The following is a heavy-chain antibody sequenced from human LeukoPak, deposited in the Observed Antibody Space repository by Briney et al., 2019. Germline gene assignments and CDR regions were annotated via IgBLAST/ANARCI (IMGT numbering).Heavy chain of an antibody. J-gene: IGHJ4*02. CDR1: GFTFSNYG. D-gene: IGHD2-15*01. CDR3: ARYCSGGSCYD. CDR2: IYSGGST. Sequence: GGSLRLSCAATGFTFSNYGMHWVRQAPGKGLEWVSVIYSGGSTSYADSVKGRFTISRDNSKNTLYLQMNSLRAEDPAVYYCARYCSGGSCYDWGQGTLVTVSS. V-gene: IGHV3-66*01.